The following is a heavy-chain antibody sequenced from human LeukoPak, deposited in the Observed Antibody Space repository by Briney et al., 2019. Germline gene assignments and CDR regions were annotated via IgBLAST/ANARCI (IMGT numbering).Heavy chain of an antibody. CDR1: GFTFDDYA. Sequence: GGSLRLSCAASGFTFDDYAMHWVRQAPGKGLEWVSGISWNSGSIGYADSVKGRFTISRDNAKNSLYLQMNSLRAEDMALYYCAKDQGGNYGAYLFGAFDIWGQGTMVTVSS. V-gene: IGHV3-9*03. CDR3: AKDQGGNYGAYLFGAFDI. CDR2: ISWNSGSI. D-gene: IGHD4-17*01. J-gene: IGHJ3*02.